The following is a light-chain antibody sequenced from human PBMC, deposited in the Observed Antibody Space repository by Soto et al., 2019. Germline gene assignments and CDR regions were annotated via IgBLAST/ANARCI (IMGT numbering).Light chain of an antibody. CDR3: CSYAGGNTWV. CDR1: SSDVGSYNP. J-gene: IGLJ3*02. Sequence: QSALTQPASVSGSPGQSITISCTGTSSDVGSYNPVSWYQQHPGKAPKLMIHEGSKRPSGVSNRFSGSKSGNTASLTISGLQAEDEADYYCCSYAGGNTWVFGGGTKLTVL. CDR2: EGS. V-gene: IGLV2-23*01.